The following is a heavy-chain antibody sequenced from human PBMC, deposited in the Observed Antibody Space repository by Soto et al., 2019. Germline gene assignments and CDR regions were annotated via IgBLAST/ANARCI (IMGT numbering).Heavy chain of an antibody. CDR2: ISSSGSFM. Sequence: GGSLRLSCAASGFSFSSDSMGWVRQAPGKGLEWVASISSSGSFMNYADSVKGRFTISRDNAKNSLYLQMRSLKDDDTAVYYCARDTQSGATLDWFDSWGQGTLVTVSS. CDR3: ARDTQSGATLDWFDS. V-gene: IGHV3-21*01. J-gene: IGHJ5*01. D-gene: IGHD1-26*01. CDR1: GFSFSSDS.